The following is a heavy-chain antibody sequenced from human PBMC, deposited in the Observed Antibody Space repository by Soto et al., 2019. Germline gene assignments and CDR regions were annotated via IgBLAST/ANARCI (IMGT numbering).Heavy chain of an antibody. Sequence: ASVKVSCKTSGYTFTNYGISWVRQAPGQGLEWMGWITTDKGKTTYAQKFQGRVTITRDTSASTAYMELSSLRSEDTAVYYCARDLGGWPDYCGQGSLVTVSS. J-gene: IGHJ4*02. CDR1: GYTFTNYG. CDR2: ITTDKGKT. D-gene: IGHD2-15*01. CDR3: ARDLGGWPDY. V-gene: IGHV1-18*01.